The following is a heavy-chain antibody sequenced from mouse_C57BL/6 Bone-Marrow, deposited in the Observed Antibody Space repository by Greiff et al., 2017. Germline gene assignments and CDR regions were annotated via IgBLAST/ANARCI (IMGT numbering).Heavy chain of an antibody. CDR2: IRNKANGYTT. CDR1: GFTFTDYY. J-gene: IGHJ4*01. CDR3: ARFSTVYGPYAMDY. Sequence: DVKLVESGGGLVQPGGSLSLSCAASGFTFTDYYMSWVRQPPGKALEWLGFIRNKANGYTTEYSASVKGRFTISRDNSQSILYLQMNALRAEDSATYYCARFSTVYGPYAMDYWGQGTSVTVSS. D-gene: IGHD1-1*01. V-gene: IGHV7-3*01.